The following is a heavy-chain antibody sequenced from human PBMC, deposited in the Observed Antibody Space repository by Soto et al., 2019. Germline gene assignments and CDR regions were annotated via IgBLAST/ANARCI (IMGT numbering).Heavy chain of an antibody. Sequence: QVQLQESGPGLVKPSQTLSLTCTVSGGSIRSGDCNWSWIRQPPGKGLEWIGYIYYSGSTYYNPSLKSRVTISVDSSKNQFSLNLTSVTAADTAVYYCARVSLWFGELFWGQGTLVTVSS. CDR2: IYYSGST. D-gene: IGHD3-10*01. V-gene: IGHV4-30-4*01. CDR1: GGSIRSGDCN. CDR3: ARVSLWFGELF. J-gene: IGHJ4*02.